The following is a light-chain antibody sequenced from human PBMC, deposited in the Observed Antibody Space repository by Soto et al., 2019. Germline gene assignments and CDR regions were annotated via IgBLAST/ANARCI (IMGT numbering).Light chain of an antibody. V-gene: IGKV1-39*01. Sequence: DIQMTQSPSSLSASVGDRVTITCRASQSISNHLNWYQQKPGKAPKLLINDATSLQSGVPSRFSGSGSWTDFPLTITNRPPEDFATYHCQQRYITLYSFGQGTSLEIK. J-gene: IGKJ2*03. CDR1: QSISNH. CDR2: DAT. CDR3: QQRYITLYS.